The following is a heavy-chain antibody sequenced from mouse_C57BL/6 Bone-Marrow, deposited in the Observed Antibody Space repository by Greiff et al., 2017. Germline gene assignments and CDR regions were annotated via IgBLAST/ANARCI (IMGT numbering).Heavy chain of an antibody. CDR3: AGGTRRPWFAY. CDR2: ISYDGSN. CDR1: GYSITSGYY. Sequence: VQLKESGPGLVKPSPSLSLTCSVTGYSITSGYYWNWIRQFPGNKLEWMGYISYDGSNHYNPSLKNRIPITRDTSKNQFFLKWNSVTTEDTATYYCAGGTRRPWFAYWGQGTLVTVSA. V-gene: IGHV3-6*01. D-gene: IGHD2-12*01. J-gene: IGHJ3*01.